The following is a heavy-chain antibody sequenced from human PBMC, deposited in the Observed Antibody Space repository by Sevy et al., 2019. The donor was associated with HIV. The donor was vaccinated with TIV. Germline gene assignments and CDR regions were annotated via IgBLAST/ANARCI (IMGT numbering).Heavy chain of an antibody. CDR2: ISGGGGST. J-gene: IGHJ4*02. CDR3: AKGYGSGSPPDY. D-gene: IGHD3-10*01. Sequence: GGSLRLSCAASGFIFNSYAMSWVRQAPGKGLEWVSAISGGGGSTYYADSMKGRFTISRDNFKNTLYLQMNSLRAEDTAVYYCAKGYGSGSPPDYWGQGTLVTVSS. V-gene: IGHV3-23*01. CDR1: GFIFNSYA.